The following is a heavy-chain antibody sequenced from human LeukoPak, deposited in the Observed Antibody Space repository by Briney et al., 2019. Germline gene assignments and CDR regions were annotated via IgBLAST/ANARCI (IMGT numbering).Heavy chain of an antibody. CDR2: IDRDCITT. CDR3: TRAGFYYDSSPYYRPIDY. J-gene: IGHJ4*02. V-gene: IGHV3-74*01. CDR1: TRNFTNYW. Sequence: GISLRLSCTASTRNFTNYWMHWIRQVPGRGLAWVARIDRDCITTDYADSVKGRFTISRHNAKNTVYLQMDSLRAEDTAVYYCTRAGFYYDSSPYYRPIDYWGQGSLVTVSS. D-gene: IGHD3-22*01.